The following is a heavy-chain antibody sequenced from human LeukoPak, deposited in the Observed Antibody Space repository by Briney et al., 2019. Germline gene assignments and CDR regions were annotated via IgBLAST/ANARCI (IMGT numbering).Heavy chain of an antibody. Sequence: ASVKVSCKASGGTFSSYAISWVRQAPGQGLEWMGGIIPIFGTANYAQKFQGRVTMTRDTSISTAYMELSRLRSDDTAVYYCARSLAVGGASDYDYVWGSYRLSDWGQGTLVTVSS. J-gene: IGHJ4*02. CDR1: GGTFSSYA. D-gene: IGHD3-16*02. CDR3: ARSLAVGGASDYDYVWGSYRLSD. CDR2: IIPIFGTA. V-gene: IGHV1-69*05.